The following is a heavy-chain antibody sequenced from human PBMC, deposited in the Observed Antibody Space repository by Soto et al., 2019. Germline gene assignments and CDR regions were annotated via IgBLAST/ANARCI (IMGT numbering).Heavy chain of an antibody. CDR3: ARDGRLGVLDWPFDL. J-gene: IGHJ2*01. CDR2: IYHTGDT. D-gene: IGHD1-26*01. Sequence: QVQLQESGPGLVKPSETLSLTCTVSGGSFTTYYWSWLRQPPGKGLEWIAYIYHTGDTKYNPSLKRRVTTSIDTSKNQFSLGLTSVTAADTAVYYCARDGRLGVLDWPFDLWGRGTLVTVSS. V-gene: IGHV4-59*01. CDR1: GGSFTTYY.